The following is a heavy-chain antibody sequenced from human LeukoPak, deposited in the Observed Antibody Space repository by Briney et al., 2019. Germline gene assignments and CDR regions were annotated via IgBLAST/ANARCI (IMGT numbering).Heavy chain of an antibody. CDR1: GGSISSSSYY. CDR3: ARAVGIGEFDP. V-gene: IGHV4-39*07. Sequence: SETLSLTCTVSGGSISSSSYYWGWIRQPPGKGLEWIGSIYYSGSTYYNPSLKSRITISVDTSKNQFSLKLSSVTAADTAVYYCARAVGIGEFDPWGQGTLVTVSS. J-gene: IGHJ5*02. CDR2: IYYSGST. D-gene: IGHD3-10*01.